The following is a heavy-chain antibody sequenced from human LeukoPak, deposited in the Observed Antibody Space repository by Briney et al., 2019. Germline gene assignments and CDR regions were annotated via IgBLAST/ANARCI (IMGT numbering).Heavy chain of an antibody. CDR3: ARAGNGWFDS. V-gene: IGHV1-69*04. CDR1: GGAFKNYA. CDR2: IMPLLQTT. Sequence: SVKVSCKTSGGAFKNYALSWVRQAPGQGLEWMGRIMPLLQTTDYAQQFQGRLTITADKSTSTACMELRSLRSEDAALYFCARAGNGWFDSWGQGTLVTVSS. J-gene: IGHJ5*01.